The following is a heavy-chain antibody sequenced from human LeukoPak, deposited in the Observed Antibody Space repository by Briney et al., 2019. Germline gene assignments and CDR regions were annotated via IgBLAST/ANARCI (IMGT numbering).Heavy chain of an antibody. J-gene: IGHJ4*02. D-gene: IGHD1-26*01. CDR3: ASHSGSYRTYYFDY. CDR2: IYYSGST. CDR1: GGSISSGDYY. V-gene: IGHV4-30-4*01. Sequence: SETLSLTCTVSGGSISSGDYYWSWIRQPPGKGLEWIGYIYYSGSTYYNPSLKSRVTISVDTSKNQFSLKLSSVTAADTAVYHCASHSGSYRTYYFDYWGQGTLVTVSS.